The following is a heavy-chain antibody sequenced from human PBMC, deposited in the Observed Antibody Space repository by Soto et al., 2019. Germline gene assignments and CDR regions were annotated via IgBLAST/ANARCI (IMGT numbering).Heavy chain of an antibody. Sequence: ASVKVSCKASGYTSTSYYMHWVRQAPGQGLEWMGVINPTTTTTTDAQKFQGRVTMTRDTSTSTVFLELSSLRSGDTAVYFCARDLYSTSWYVRAFDMWGQGTMVTVSS. V-gene: IGHV1-46*03. CDR3: ARDLYSTSWYVRAFDM. CDR1: GYTSTSYY. J-gene: IGHJ3*02. D-gene: IGHD6-13*01. CDR2: INPTTTTT.